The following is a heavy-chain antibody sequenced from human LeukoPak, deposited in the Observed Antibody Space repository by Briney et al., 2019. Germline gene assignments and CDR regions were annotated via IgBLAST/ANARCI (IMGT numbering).Heavy chain of an antibody. Sequence: PSETLSLTCAVYGGSFSGYYWSWIRQPPGKGLEWIGEINHSGSTNYNPSLKRRVTISVDTSKNQFSLKLSSVTAADTAVYYCARGLYGRQLLTETWGKGTTVTVSS. J-gene: IGHJ6*04. V-gene: IGHV4-34*01. D-gene: IGHD3-10*01. CDR1: GGSFSGYY. CDR3: ARGLYGRQLLTET. CDR2: INHSGST.